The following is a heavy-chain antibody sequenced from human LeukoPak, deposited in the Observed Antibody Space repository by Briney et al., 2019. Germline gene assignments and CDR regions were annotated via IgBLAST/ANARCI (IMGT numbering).Heavy chain of an antibody. CDR1: GGSFSGHY. V-gene: IGHV4-34*01. Sequence: SETLSLTCGVYGGSFSGHYWSWIRQPPGKGLEWIGEINHSGSTNYNPSLKSRVTISVATSKNQFSLKLSSVTAADTAVYYCARGNYYDSSGYYGYWGQGTLVTVSS. D-gene: IGHD3-22*01. J-gene: IGHJ4*02. CDR2: INHSGST. CDR3: ARGNYYDSSGYYGY.